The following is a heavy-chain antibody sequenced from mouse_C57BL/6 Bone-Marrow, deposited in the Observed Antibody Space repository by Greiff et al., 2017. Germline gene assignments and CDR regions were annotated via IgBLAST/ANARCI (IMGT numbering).Heavy chain of an antibody. CDR1: GYTFTSYW. CDR2: IDPSDSYT. D-gene: IGHD3-3*01. Sequence: QVHVKQPGAELVKPGASVKLSCKASGYTFTSYWMQWVKQRPGQGLEWIGEIDPSDSYTNYNQKFKGKATLTVDTSSSTAYMQLSSLTSEDSAVYYCARRPGTSYWGQGTTLTVSS. CDR3: ARRPGTSY. V-gene: IGHV1-50*01. J-gene: IGHJ2*01.